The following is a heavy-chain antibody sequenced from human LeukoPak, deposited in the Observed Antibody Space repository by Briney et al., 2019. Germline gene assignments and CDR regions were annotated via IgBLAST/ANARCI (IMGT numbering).Heavy chain of an antibody. J-gene: IGHJ4*02. CDR3: AKDRVAYGDFADYFDY. Sequence: GGSLRLSCAAPGFTFSSYAMSWVRQAPGKGLEWVSAISGSGGSTYYADSVKGRFTISRDNSKNTLYLQMNSLRAEDTAVYYCAKDRVAYGDFADYFDYWGQGTLVTVSS. CDR2: ISGSGGST. CDR1: GFTFSSYA. D-gene: IGHD4-17*01. V-gene: IGHV3-23*01.